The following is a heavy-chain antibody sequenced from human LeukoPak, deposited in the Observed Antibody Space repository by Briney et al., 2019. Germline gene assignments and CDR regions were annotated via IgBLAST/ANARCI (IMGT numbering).Heavy chain of an antibody. V-gene: IGHV1-69*06. CDR1: GGTFSSYA. CDR2: IIPIFGTA. D-gene: IGHD3-22*01. Sequence: SVKVSGKASGGTFSSYAISWVRQAPGQGLEWMGGIIPIFGTANYAPNFQGRVTITADKSTSTAYMELSSLRSEDTAVYYCARGFIEYYYDSSGYDYWGQGTLVTVSS. J-gene: IGHJ4*02. CDR3: ARGFIEYYYDSSGYDY.